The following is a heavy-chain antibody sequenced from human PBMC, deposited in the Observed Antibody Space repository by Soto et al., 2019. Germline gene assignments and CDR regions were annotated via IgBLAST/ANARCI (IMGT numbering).Heavy chain of an antibody. CDR1: KFTFRNFW. D-gene: IGHD3-22*01. J-gene: IGHJ3*02. Sequence: EVQLVESGGGLVQSGGSLRLSCAASKFTFRNFWMTWVRQAPGKGLEWVANINQDGRETFYLDSVRGRFTISRDNAKNSLFLQMNSLRAEDTALYYCARYYDGSGSSDSFDIWGQGTMVAVSS. V-gene: IGHV3-7*01. CDR2: INQDGRET. CDR3: ARYYDGSGSSDSFDI.